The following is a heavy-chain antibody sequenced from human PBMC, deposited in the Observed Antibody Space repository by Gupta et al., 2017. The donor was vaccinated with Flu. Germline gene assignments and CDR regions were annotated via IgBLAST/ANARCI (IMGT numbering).Heavy chain of an antibody. CDR1: GFTFSSYE. J-gene: IGHJ4*02. CDR2: ISSSGSTI. Sequence: EVQLVESGGGLVQPGGSLRLSCAASGFTFSSYEMNWVRQAPGKGLEWVSYISSSGSTIYYADSVKGRFTISRDNAKNSLYLQMNSLRAEDTAVYYCARDGRQVFGSTVRVRLTSSGYDYWGQGTLVTVSS. D-gene: IGHD4-17*01. V-gene: IGHV3-48*03. CDR3: ARDGRQVFGSTVRVRLTSSGYDY.